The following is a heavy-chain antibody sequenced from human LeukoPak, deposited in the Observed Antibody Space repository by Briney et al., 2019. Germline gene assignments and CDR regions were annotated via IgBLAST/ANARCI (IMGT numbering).Heavy chain of an antibody. D-gene: IGHD3-3*01. CDR1: GYTFTGYY. Sequence: ASVKVSCKASGYTFTGYYMHWVRQAPGQGLEWMGWINPNSGGTNYAQKFQGRVTMTRDMSTSTVYMELSSLRSEDTAVYYCARDSNPYYDFWSGYYEPFDYWGQGTLVTVSS. CDR2: INPNSGGT. J-gene: IGHJ4*02. CDR3: ARDSNPYYDFWSGYYEPFDY. V-gene: IGHV1-2*02.